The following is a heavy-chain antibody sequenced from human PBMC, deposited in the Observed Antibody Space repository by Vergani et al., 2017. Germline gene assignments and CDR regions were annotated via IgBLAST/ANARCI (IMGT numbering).Heavy chain of an antibody. V-gene: IGHV1-18*01. CDR2: ISAYNGNT. Sequence: QVQLVQSGAEVKKPGASVKVSCKASGYTFTSYGISWVRQAPGQGLEWMGWISAYNGNTNYAQKLQGRVTMTTDTSTSTAYMELRSLRSDDTAVYYCARGEPPKTSRVVRGVSNAFDIWGQGTMVTVSS. CDR3: ARGEPPKTSRVVRGVSNAFDI. J-gene: IGHJ3*02. CDR1: GYTFTSYG. D-gene: IGHD3-10*01.